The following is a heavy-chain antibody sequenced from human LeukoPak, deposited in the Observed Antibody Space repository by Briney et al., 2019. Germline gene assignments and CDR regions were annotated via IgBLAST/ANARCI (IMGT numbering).Heavy chain of an antibody. V-gene: IGHV1-18*01. J-gene: IGHJ6*02. CDR1: GYTFTSYG. Sequence: ASVKVSCKASGYTFTSYGISWVRQAPGQGLEWMGRISAYNGNTNYAQKLQGRVTMTTDTSTSTAYMELRSLRSDDTAVYYCARDSDYGDPYYYYGMDVWGQGTTVTVSS. D-gene: IGHD4-17*01. CDR2: ISAYNGNT. CDR3: ARDSDYGDPYYYYGMDV.